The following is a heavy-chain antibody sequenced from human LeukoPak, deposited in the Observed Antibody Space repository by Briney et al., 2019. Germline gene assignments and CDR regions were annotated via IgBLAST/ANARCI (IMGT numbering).Heavy chain of an antibody. V-gene: IGHV3-21*01. D-gene: IGHD4-17*01. CDR2: ISSSSSYI. CDR1: GFTFSSYS. J-gene: IGHJ4*02. CDR3: ARDADYGDYGIFDY. Sequence: GGSLRLSCAASGFTFSSYSMNWVRQAPGKGLEWVSSISSSSSYIYYADSVKGRFTISRDNAKNSLYLQMNSLRAEDTAVYYCARDADYGDYGIFDYWGQGTLVTVSS.